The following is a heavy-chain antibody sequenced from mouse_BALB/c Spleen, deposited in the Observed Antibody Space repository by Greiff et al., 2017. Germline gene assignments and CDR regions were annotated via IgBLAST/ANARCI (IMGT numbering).Heavy chain of an antibody. CDR3: ARSYSYYAMDY. V-gene: IGHV5-17*02. J-gene: IGHJ4*01. Sequence: EVKLMESGGDLVKPGGSLKLSCAASGFTFSSFGMHWVRQAPEKGLEWVAYISSGSSTIYYADTVKGRFTISRDNPKNTLFLQMTSLRSEDTAMYYCARSYSYYAMDYWGQGTSVTVSS. CDR2: ISSGSSTI. CDR1: GFTFSSFG. D-gene: IGHD2-10*01.